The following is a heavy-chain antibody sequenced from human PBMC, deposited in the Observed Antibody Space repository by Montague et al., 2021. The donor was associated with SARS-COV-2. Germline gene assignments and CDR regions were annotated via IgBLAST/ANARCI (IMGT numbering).Heavy chain of an antibody. CDR2: IDWDDDK. Sequence: TLSLTCTFSGFSLSTSGMCVSWIRQPPGKALEWLARIDWDDDKYYSTSLKTRLTISKDTSKNQVVLTMTNMDPVDTATYYCARTTMITFGGVIVPFDHWGQGTLVTVSS. V-gene: IGHV2-70*11. CDR3: ARTTMITFGGVIVPFDH. D-gene: IGHD3-16*02. J-gene: IGHJ4*02. CDR1: GFSLSTSGMC.